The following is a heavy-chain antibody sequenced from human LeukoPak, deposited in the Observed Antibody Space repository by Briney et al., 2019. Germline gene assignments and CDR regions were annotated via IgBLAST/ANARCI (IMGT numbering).Heavy chain of an antibody. CDR2: ISTNTGNP. D-gene: IGHD3-16*02. Sequence: ASVKVSCKASGYTFTSYAMNWVRQAPGQGLEWMGWISTNTGNPTYAQGFTGRFVFSLDTSVSTTYLQISGLKAEDTAVYYCARAFQSLGGLSLPDYWGQGTLVTVSS. J-gene: IGHJ4*02. CDR3: ARAFQSLGGLSLPDY. V-gene: IGHV7-4-1*02. CDR1: GYTFTSYA.